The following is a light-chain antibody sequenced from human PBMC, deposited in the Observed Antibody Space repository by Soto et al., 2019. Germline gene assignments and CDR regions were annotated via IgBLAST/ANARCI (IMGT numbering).Light chain of an antibody. Sequence: QSVLTQPRSVSGSPGQSITISCTGTSSDVGGYNYVSWYQHHPGKAPKLMIYDVSKRPSGVPDRFSGSKSGNTASLTISGPQAEDEADYYCCSYAGSYVFGTGTKLTVL. J-gene: IGLJ1*01. CDR1: SSDVGGYNY. CDR3: CSYAGSYV. CDR2: DVS. V-gene: IGLV2-11*01.